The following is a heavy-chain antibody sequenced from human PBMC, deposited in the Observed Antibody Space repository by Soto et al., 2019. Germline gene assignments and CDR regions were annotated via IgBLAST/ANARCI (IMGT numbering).Heavy chain of an antibody. CDR1: GFTFSSYS. J-gene: IGHJ6*02. D-gene: IGHD2-15*01. CDR2: ISSSSSTI. Sequence: PGGSLRLSCAASGFTFSSYSMNWVRQAPGKGLEWVSYISSSSSTIYYADPVKGRFTISRDNAKNSLYLQMNSLRDEDTAVYYCARDTPIVVVVAAPMDVWGQGTTVTVSS. V-gene: IGHV3-48*02. CDR3: ARDTPIVVVVAAPMDV.